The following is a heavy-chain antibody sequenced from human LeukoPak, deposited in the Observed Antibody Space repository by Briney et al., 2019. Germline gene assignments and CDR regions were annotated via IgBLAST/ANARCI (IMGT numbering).Heavy chain of an antibody. Sequence: ASVKVSCKASGHTFTGYYMHWVRQAPGQGLEWMGWINPNSGGTNYAQKFQGRVTMTRDTSISTAYMELSRLRSDDTAVYYCARDVTMIVVVDNWFDPWGQGTLVTVSS. CDR3: ARDVTMIVVVDNWFDP. J-gene: IGHJ5*02. D-gene: IGHD3-22*01. CDR2: INPNSGGT. CDR1: GHTFTGYY. V-gene: IGHV1-2*02.